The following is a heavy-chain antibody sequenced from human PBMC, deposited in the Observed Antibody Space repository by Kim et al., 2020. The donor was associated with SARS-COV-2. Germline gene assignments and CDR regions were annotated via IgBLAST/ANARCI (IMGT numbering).Heavy chain of an antibody. D-gene: IGHD2-15*01. J-gene: IGHJ4*02. V-gene: IGHV3-23*01. CDR3: AKESGIVVVVAAHFDY. Sequence: VQGRFTISRDTSKNTLYLQINSLRAEDTAVYYCAKESGIVVVVAAHFDYWGQGTLVTVSS.